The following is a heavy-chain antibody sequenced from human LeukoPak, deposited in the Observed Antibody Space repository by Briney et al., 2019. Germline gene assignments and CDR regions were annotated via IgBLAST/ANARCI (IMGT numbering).Heavy chain of an antibody. CDR2: INHSGST. V-gene: IGHV4-34*01. J-gene: IGHJ4*02. CDR1: GGSFSGYY. CDR3: ARAEGTTGIAAAGTFDY. Sequence: SETLSLTCAVYGGSFSGYYWSWIRQPPGKGLEWIGEINHSGSTNYNPSLKSRVTISVDTSKNQFSLKLSSVTAADTAVYYRARAEGTTGIAAAGTFDYWGQGTLVTVSS. D-gene: IGHD6-13*01.